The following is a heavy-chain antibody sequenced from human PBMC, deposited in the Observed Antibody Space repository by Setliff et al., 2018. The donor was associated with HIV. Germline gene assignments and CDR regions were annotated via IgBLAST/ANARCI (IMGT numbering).Heavy chain of an antibody. J-gene: IGHJ5*02. Sequence: SETLSLTCYVTDDPISSYYWSWIRQTPGKGLEWIGSIYTSGTTNYNPSLEGRITTSVDLSKNHFSLNLHSVTAADTAAYYCAIGDEYPGVFQSWGQGKVVTVSS. CDR3: AIGDEYPGVFQS. CDR2: IYTSGTT. CDR1: DDPISSYY. V-gene: IGHV4-4*09. D-gene: IGHD2-2*01.